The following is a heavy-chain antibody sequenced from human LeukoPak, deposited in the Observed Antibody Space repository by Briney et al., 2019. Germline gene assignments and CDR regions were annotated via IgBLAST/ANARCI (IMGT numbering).Heavy chain of an antibody. Sequence: ASVKVSCKASGYTFTGYYMHWVRQAPGQELEWLGWINPNSGGTNYAQKFQGRVTMTRDTSISTAYMELSRLRSDDTAVYYCASKDRSGWYGEGIFDYWGQGTLVTVSS. CDR3: ASKDRSGWYGEGIFDY. V-gene: IGHV1-2*02. CDR2: INPNSGGT. CDR1: GYTFTGYY. J-gene: IGHJ4*02. D-gene: IGHD6-19*01.